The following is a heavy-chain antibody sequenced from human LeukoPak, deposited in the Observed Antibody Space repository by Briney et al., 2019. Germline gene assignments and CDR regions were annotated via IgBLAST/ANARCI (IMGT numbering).Heavy chain of an antibody. CDR3: ARGYLITFGGVIVIPDY. CDR1: GSTFDDYA. D-gene: IGHD3-16*02. CDR2: ISWNSGSI. J-gene: IGHJ4*02. Sequence: GGSLRLSCAASGSTFDDYAMHWVRQAPGKGLEWVSGISWNSGSIGYADSVKGRFTISRDNAKNSLYLQMNSLRAEDTAVYYCARGYLITFGGVIVIPDYWGQGALVTVSS. V-gene: IGHV3-9*01.